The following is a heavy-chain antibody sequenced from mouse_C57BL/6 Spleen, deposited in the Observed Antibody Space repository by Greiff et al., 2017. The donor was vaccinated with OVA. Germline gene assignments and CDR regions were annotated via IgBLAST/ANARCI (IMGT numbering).Heavy chain of an antibody. V-gene: IGHV1-62-2*01. J-gene: IGHJ2*01. D-gene: IGHD1-1*01. CDR2: FYPGSGSI. Sequence: VKLVESGAELVKPGASVKLSCKASGYTFTEYTIHWVKQRSGQGLEWIGWFYPGSGSIQYNEKFKDKATLTADKSSSTVYMELSRLTSEDSAVYFCARHEWDYYGSSYRYFDYWGQGTTLTVSS. CDR3: ARHEWDYYGSSYRYFDY. CDR1: GYTFTEYT.